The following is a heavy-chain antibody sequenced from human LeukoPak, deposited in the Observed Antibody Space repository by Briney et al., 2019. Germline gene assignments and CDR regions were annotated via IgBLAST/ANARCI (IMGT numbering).Heavy chain of an antibody. CDR1: GGSISSSSYY. J-gene: IGHJ6*03. CDR3: ARSGYGSGPFVWYYYYMDV. CDR2: IYYSGST. V-gene: IGHV4-39*01. Sequence: PSETLSLTCTVSGGSISSSSYYWGWIRQPPGKGLEWIGSIYYSGSTYYNPSLKSRVTISVDTSKNQFSLKLSSVTAADTAVYYCARSGYGSGPFVWYYYYMDVWGKGTTVTISS. D-gene: IGHD3-10*01.